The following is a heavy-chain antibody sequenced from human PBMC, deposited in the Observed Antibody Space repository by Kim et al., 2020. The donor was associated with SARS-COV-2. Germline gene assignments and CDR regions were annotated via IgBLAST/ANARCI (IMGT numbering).Heavy chain of an antibody. V-gene: IGHV4-4*06. J-gene: IGHJ6*02. Sequence: STHHHPPLKSRVIMSIDTSKNQFSLKLTSVTAADTAVYFCARADYYYGMDVWGQGTTVTVSS. CDR3: ARADYYYGMDV. CDR2: ST.